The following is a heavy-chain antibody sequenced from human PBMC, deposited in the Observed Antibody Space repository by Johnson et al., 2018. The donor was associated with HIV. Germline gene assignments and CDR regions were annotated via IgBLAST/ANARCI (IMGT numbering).Heavy chain of an antibody. J-gene: IGHJ3*02. CDR3: AKDRDYDSNWDAFDI. V-gene: IGHV3-20*04. CDR2: INWHGGST. D-gene: IGHD3-22*01. CDR1: GFTFDDYG. Sequence: EVQLVESGGGVVRPGGSLRLSCAASGFTFDDYGMSWVRQAPGKGLEWVSGINWHGGSTGYADSVTGRFTISRDNAKNSLYLQRNSLRAEDTALYYCAKDRDYDSNWDAFDIWGQGTMVTVSS.